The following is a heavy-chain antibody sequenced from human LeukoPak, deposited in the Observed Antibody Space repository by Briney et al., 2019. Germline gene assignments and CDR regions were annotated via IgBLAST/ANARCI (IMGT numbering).Heavy chain of an antibody. CDR2: LHPSGTT. CDR3: ARDRGQVAAFDY. J-gene: IGHJ4*02. D-gene: IGHD6-19*01. CDR1: GASLSTYY. V-gene: IGHV4-4*07. Sequence: PSETLSLTCTVSGASLSTYYWSWIRQPAGKGVEWIGRLHPSGTTNYSPSLESRVTMSVDTPKNQFSLKLTAVTAADTAVYYCARDRGQVAAFDYWGQGILVTVSS.